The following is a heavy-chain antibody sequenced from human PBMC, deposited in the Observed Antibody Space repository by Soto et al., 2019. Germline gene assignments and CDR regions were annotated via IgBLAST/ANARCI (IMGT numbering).Heavy chain of an antibody. D-gene: IGHD6-19*01. J-gene: IGHJ3*02. CDR2: IYFSGST. CDR3: ARRRSSSGWYGSLYDI. V-gene: IGHV4-39*01. Sequence: SETLSLTCTVSGGSISSSSHYWGWIRQSPGKGLEWIGSIYFSGSTYYNPSLKSRVTISVDTSKNQFSLNLSSVTGADTAVYYCARRRSSSGWYGSLYDICGQGTLVTVSS. CDR1: GGSISSSSHY.